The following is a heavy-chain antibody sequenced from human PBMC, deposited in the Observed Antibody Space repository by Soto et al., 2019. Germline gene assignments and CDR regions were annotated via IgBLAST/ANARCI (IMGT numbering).Heavy chain of an antibody. CDR3: AREGSVAGDY. CDR2: INPSGGST. J-gene: IGHJ4*02. D-gene: IGHD6-19*01. Sequence: QVQLVQSGAEVKKPGASVKVSSKASGYTFTTYYMHWVRQAPGQGLEWMGIINPSGGSTSYAQKFQGRLTLTRDTSTSTVDMGLSSLRSEDTAVYCCAREGSVAGDYWGRGSLVTVSS. V-gene: IGHV1-46*01. CDR1: GYTFTTYY.